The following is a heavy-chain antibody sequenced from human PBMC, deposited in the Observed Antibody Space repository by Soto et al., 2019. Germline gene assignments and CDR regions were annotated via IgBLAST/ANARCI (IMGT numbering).Heavy chain of an antibody. Sequence: GGSLRLSCAASGVTFNTYAISWFRQAPGKGLGWVSSISTTDATYYADSVKGHFTISRDNFKNTLYLQMNSLRVEDTAIYYCAKNSYFDSWGPRTLVTVSS. J-gene: IGHJ4*02. CDR1: GVTFNTYA. CDR3: AKNSYFDS. V-gene: IGHV3-23*01. CDR2: ISTTDAT.